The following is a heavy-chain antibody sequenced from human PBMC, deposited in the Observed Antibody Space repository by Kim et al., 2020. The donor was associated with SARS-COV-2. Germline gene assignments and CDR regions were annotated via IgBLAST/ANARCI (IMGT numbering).Heavy chain of an antibody. CDR3: ARETIAAAGTRGGYYFDY. Sequence: QGRVTITADKSTSTAYMELSSLRSEDTAVYYCARETIAAAGTRGGYYFDYWGQGTLVTVSS. D-gene: IGHD6-13*01. J-gene: IGHJ4*02. V-gene: IGHV1-69*04.